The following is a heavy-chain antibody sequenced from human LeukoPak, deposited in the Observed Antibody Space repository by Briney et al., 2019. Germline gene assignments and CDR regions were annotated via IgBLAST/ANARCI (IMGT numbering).Heavy chain of an antibody. CDR2: ISYDGSNK. CDR3: AKDRSRYYFDY. V-gene: IGHV3-30*18. CDR1: GFTFSSYG. Sequence: GRSLRLSCAASGFTFSSYGMHWVRQAPGKGLEWVAVISYDGSNKYYADSVKGRFTVSRDNSKNTLYLQMNSLRAEDTAVYYCAKDRSRYYFDYWGQGTLVTASS. J-gene: IGHJ4*02.